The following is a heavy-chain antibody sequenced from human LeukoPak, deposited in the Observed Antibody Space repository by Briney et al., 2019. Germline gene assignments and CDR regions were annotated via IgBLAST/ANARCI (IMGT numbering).Heavy chain of an antibody. Sequence: QSGGSLRLSCAASGFTLSSQNMHWVRQAPGRGLEWVAVMSADGTTKYYADSVKGRFTISRDNSRNTLYLQMNSLRAEDTAVYSCARDHPFYDNSVYDTAWGQGTLVTVSS. D-gene: IGHD3-22*01. CDR2: MSADGTTK. V-gene: IGHV3-30-3*01. CDR1: GFTLSSQN. CDR3: ARDHPFYDNSVYDTA. J-gene: IGHJ4*02.